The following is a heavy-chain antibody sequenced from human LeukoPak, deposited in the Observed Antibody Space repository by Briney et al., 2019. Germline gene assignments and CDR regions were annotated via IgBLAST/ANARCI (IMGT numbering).Heavy chain of an antibody. D-gene: IGHD6-13*01. CDR2: FDPEDGET. CDR3: ATDSGIAAAGIGGDNYYYYYMDV. J-gene: IGHJ6*03. Sequence: ASVKVSCKASGGTFSSYAISWVRQAPGKGLEWMGGFDPEDGETIYAQKFQGRVTMTEDTSTDTAYMELSSLRSEDTAVYYCATDSGIAAAGIGGDNYYYYYMDVWGKGITVTVSS. V-gene: IGHV1-24*01. CDR1: GGTFSSYA.